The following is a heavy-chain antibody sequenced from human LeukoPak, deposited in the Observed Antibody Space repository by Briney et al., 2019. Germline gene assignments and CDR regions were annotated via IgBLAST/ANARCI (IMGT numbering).Heavy chain of an antibody. CDR2: ISAYNGNT. V-gene: IGHV1-18*01. D-gene: IGHD5-18*01. CDR1: GYTFTSYG. J-gene: IGHJ4*02. Sequence: ASVKVSCKASGYTFTSYGISWVRQAPGQGLEWMGWISAYNGNTNYAQKLQGRVTMTTDTSTSTAYMELRSLRSEDTAVYYCARDGQLGGYSYGYWFRSWGQGTLVTVSS. CDR3: ARDGQLGGYSYGYWFRS.